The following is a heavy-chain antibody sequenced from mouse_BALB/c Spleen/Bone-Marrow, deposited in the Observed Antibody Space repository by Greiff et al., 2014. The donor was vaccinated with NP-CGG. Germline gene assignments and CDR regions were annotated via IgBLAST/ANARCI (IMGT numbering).Heavy chain of an antibody. J-gene: IGHJ3*01. CDR2: IDPANGNT. V-gene: IGHV14-3*02. CDR1: GFNIKDTY. CDR3: AAYYYGSSYGFAY. D-gene: IGHD1-1*01. Sequence: VQLKQSGAELVKPGASVKLSCTASGFNIKDTYMHWVKQRPEQGLEWIGRIDPANGNTKYDPKFQGKATITADTSSNTAYLQLRSLTSEDTAVYYCAAYYYGSSYGFAYGGQGTLVPVSA.